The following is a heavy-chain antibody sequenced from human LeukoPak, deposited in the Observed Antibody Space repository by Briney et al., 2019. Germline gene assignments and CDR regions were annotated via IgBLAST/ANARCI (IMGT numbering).Heavy chain of an antibody. CDR1: GGSISSHY. J-gene: IGHJ4*02. D-gene: IGHD5-18*01. CDR2: TYYSGST. V-gene: IGHV4-59*11. CDR3: ARGYSYGYFGSAFSFGYYFDS. Sequence: PSETLSLTCTVSGGSISSHYWSWVRQPPGGGLEWSGYTYYSGSTNYNPSLKSRVTISVDTSKNKFSLKLSSVTAADTSVYYCARGYSYGYFGSAFSFGYYFDSWGQGTLVTVSS.